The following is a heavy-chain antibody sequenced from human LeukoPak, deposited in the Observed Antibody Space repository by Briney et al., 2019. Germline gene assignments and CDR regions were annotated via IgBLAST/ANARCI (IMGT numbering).Heavy chain of an antibody. Sequence: PSETLSLICAVSGYSISSGYYWGWIRQPPGKGLEWIGSIYHSGSTYYNPSLKSRVTTSVDTSKNQFSLKLSSVTAADTAVYYCAGALNSSGYPNFDYWGQGTLVTVSS. J-gene: IGHJ4*02. CDR3: AGALNSSGYPNFDY. D-gene: IGHD3-22*01. V-gene: IGHV4-38-2*01. CDR1: GYSISSGYY. CDR2: IYHSGST.